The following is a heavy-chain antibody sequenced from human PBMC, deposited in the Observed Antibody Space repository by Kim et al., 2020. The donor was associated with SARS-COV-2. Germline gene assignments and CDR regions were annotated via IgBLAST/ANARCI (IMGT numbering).Heavy chain of an antibody. V-gene: IGHV3-9*01. CDR1: GFTFDDYA. CDR3: AKDNEGYTYGHKH. J-gene: IGHJ4*02. CDR2: ITWNSGAI. Sequence: GGSLRLSCAGSGFTFDDYAMHWARQTPGKGLEWVSGITWNSGAIAYADSVKGRFTISRDNAQNSLYLQMNNLRPEDTALYYCAKDNEGYTYGHKHWGQGTLVTVSS. D-gene: IGHD5-18*01.